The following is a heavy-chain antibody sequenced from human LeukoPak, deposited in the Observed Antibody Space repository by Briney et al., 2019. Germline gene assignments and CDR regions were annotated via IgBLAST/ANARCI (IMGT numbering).Heavy chain of an antibody. CDR1: GYSFTTYW. CDR2: IYPADSDT. CDR3: ANGVIEGAFDN. D-gene: IGHD1-26*01. V-gene: IGHV5-51*01. Sequence: GESLKISCKGSGYSFTTYWIGWVRQMPGKGLEWMGTIYPADSDTTYSPSSQGQVTISADTSISTAYLQWSSLKASDTAMYFCANGVIEGAFDNWGPGNLLTVSS. J-gene: IGHJ4*02.